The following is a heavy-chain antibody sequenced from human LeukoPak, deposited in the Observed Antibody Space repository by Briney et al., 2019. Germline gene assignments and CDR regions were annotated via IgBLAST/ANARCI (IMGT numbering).Heavy chain of an antibody. CDR2: MRGDGGDI. CDR1: GFTSSRYG. CDR3: AKDGSVRTGYYDSSGYYHFDY. Sequence: GGSLRLSCTASGFTSSRYGMVWVRQAPGKGLEWVSAMRGDGGDIRYADSVKGRFTISRDNSKNTLYLQMNSLRAEDTAVYYCAKDGSVRTGYYDSSGYYHFDYWGQGTLVTVSS. D-gene: IGHD3-22*01. J-gene: IGHJ4*02. V-gene: IGHV3-23*01.